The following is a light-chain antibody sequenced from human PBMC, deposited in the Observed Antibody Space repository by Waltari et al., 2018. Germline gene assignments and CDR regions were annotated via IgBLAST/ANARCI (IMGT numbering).Light chain of an antibody. CDR3: AAWDDSLNGVV. Sequence: QSVLTQPPSASGSPGQRVTISCSGSSSNIGSNHVNWYQQLPGTAPKLLIYSNNQRPSGVPDRCSGSKSGTSASLAISGLQSEDEADYYCAAWDDSLNGVVFGGGTKLTVL. CDR2: SNN. J-gene: IGLJ2*01. V-gene: IGLV1-44*01. CDR1: SSNIGSNH.